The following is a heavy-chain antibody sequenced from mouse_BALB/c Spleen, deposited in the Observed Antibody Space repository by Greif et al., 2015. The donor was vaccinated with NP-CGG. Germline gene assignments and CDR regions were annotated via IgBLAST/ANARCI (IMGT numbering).Heavy chain of an antibody. CDR3: ARDITYYYRYDSYAMDY. J-gene: IGHJ4*01. Sequence: EVHLVESGGGLVQPGGSLRLSCATSGFTFTDYYMSWVRQPPGKALEWLGFIRNKANGYTTEYSASVKGRFTISRDNSQSILYLQMNTLRAEDSATYYCARDITYYYRYDSYAMDYWGQGTSVTVSS. D-gene: IGHD2-14*01. CDR1: GFTFTDYY. CDR2: IRNKANGYTT. V-gene: IGHV7-3*02.